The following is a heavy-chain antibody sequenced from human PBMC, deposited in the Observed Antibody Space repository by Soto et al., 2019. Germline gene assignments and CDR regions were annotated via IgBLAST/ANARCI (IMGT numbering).Heavy chain of an antibody. Sequence: GASVKVSCKASGYTFTSYYMHWVRQAPGQGLEWMGIINPSGGSTSYAQKFQGRVTMTRDTSTSTVYMELSSLRSEDTAVYYCARTELYDFWSGYQTAYFDYWGQGTLVTVSS. CDR2: INPSGGST. D-gene: IGHD3-3*01. J-gene: IGHJ4*02. CDR1: GYTFTSYY. V-gene: IGHV1-46*03. CDR3: ARTELYDFWSGYQTAYFDY.